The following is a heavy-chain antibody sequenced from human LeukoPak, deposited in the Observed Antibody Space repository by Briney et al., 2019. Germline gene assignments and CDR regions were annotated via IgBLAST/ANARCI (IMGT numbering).Heavy chain of an antibody. V-gene: IGHV3-33*08. CDR2: IWYDGSNK. CDR1: GFTFSSYA. D-gene: IGHD6-13*01. CDR3: ARDSAPGYSSSWYSDY. Sequence: GGSLRLSCAASGFTFSSYAMHWVRQAPGKGLEWVAVIWYDGSNKYYVDSVKGRFTISRDNSKNTLYLQMNSLRAEDTAVYYCARDSAPGYSSSWYSDYWGQGTLVTVSS. J-gene: IGHJ4*02.